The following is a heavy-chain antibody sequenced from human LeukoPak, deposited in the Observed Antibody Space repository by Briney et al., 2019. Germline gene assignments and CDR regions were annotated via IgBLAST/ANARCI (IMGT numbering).Heavy chain of an antibody. CDR1: GFTFSSYW. CDR3: ARDLYRIVVVPHYFDY. J-gene: IGHJ4*02. CDR2: IKKDGSEK. V-gene: IGHV3-7*01. Sequence: GGSLRLSCAASGFTFSSYWMSWVRQAPRKGLEWVANIKKDGSEKYYVDSVKVRFTISRDNAKNSLYLQMNSLRAEDTAVYYCARDLYRIVVVPHYFDYWGQGTLVTVSS. D-gene: IGHD3-22*01.